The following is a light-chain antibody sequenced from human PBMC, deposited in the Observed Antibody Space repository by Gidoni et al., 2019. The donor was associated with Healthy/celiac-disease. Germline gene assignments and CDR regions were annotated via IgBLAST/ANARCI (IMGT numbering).Light chain of an antibody. Sequence: QSALTQPASVSGSPGQSITISCTGTSSDVGGYNYVSWYQQHPGKAPKRMIYEVSTRPSGVSNRFSGSKSGKTASLTISGRQAEDEADYYCSSYTSSSTLVFGGGTKLTVL. V-gene: IGLV2-14*01. CDR2: EVS. CDR3: SSYTSSSTLV. J-gene: IGLJ2*01. CDR1: SSDVGGYNY.